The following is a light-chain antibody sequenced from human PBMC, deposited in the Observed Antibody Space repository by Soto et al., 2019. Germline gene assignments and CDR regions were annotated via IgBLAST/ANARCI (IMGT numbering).Light chain of an antibody. CDR3: QQYYIVPYT. Sequence: EIVLTQSPATLSLSPGERATLSCRASQSVSSYLAWYQQKPGQAPRLLIYDASNRATGIPARFSGSGSGTDFTLTISSLEPEDFAVYYCQQYYIVPYTFGQGTKLEI. V-gene: IGKV3-11*01. J-gene: IGKJ2*01. CDR2: DAS. CDR1: QSVSSY.